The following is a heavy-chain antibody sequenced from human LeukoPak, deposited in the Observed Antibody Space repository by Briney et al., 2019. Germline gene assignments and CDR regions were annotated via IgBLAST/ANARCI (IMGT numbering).Heavy chain of an antibody. CDR3: AKAGGFYHGYFDY. Sequence: PSETLSLTCTVSGGSISSYYWSWIRQPPGKGLEWIGYIYYSGSTAYNPSLKSRVTISEDTSKNQLSLRLSSVTAADTAVHYCAKAGGFYHGYFDYWGQGTLVTVSS. CDR2: IYYSGST. V-gene: IGHV4-59*01. CDR1: GGSISSYY. D-gene: IGHD3-22*01. J-gene: IGHJ4*02.